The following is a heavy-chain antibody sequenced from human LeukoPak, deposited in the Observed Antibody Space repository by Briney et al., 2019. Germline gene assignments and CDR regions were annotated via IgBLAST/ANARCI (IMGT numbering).Heavy chain of an antibody. D-gene: IGHD2-2*01. Sequence: GESLKISCKGSGYSFTSYWIGWVRQMPGKGLEWMGIIYPGDSDTRYSPSFQGQVTISADKSISTAYLQWSSLKASDTAMYHCARRVCSSTSCYAGSTDAFDIWGQGTMVTVSS. CDR2: IYPGDSDT. J-gene: IGHJ3*02. V-gene: IGHV5-51*01. CDR1: GYSFTSYW. CDR3: ARRVCSSTSCYAGSTDAFDI.